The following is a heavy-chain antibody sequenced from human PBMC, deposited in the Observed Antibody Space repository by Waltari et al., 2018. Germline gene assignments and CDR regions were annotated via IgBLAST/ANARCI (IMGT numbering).Heavy chain of an antibody. D-gene: IGHD2-15*01. CDR2: IYPGDSDT. CDR1: GYSFTSYW. Sequence: EVQLVQSGAEVKKPGESLKISFKGSGYSFTSYWIGWVRQMPGKGLGWMGIIYPGDSDTRYSPSVQGEVTILSDKSISTAYRQWSSLKASDTAMYYCARSFSYCSGGSCYSLYYFDYWGQGTLVTVSS. J-gene: IGHJ4*02. V-gene: IGHV5-51*01. CDR3: ARSFSYCSGGSCYSLYYFDY.